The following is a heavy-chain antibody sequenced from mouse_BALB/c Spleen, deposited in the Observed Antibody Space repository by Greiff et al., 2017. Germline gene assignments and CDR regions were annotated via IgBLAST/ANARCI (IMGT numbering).Heavy chain of an antibody. D-gene: IGHD1-2*01. CDR3: DRAHHYCGYFDY. J-gene: IGHJ2*01. V-gene: IGHV2-6-7*01. Sequence: QVQLKESGPGLVAPSQSLSITCTVSGFSLTGYGVNWVRQPPGKGLEWLGMIWGDGSTDYNSALNSRLSISKDNAKSQVFLKMNGLQTDDTARYYCDRAHHYCGYFDYWGQGTTRTVSS. CDR1: GFSLTGYG. CDR2: IWGDGST.